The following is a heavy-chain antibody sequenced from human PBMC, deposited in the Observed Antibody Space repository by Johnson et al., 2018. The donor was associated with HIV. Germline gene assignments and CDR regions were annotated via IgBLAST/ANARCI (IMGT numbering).Heavy chain of an antibody. CDR1: GFTFSSYG. CDR3: AKDLGGGSSSLPGI. J-gene: IGHJ3*02. Sequence: VQLVESGGGVVQPGRSLRLSCAASGFTFSSYGMAWVRQAPGKGLEWVTVISFAGVKKYYADSVKGRFTISRDNSKGTLYLQMNSLRAEDTAVYYCAKDLGGGSSSLPGIWGQGTMVTVSS. D-gene: IGHD6-6*01. V-gene: IGHV3-30*18. CDR2: ISFAGVKK.